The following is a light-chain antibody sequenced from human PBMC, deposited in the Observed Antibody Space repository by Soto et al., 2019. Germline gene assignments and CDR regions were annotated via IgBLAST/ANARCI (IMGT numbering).Light chain of an antibody. Sequence: EIVLTQSPGTLSLSPGERATLSCRASQSVSSSFLAWYQQKPGQAPSLLIYGASSRATGIPDRFSGSGSGTDFTLTISRLEPEGFAVYYCQHYGSSPYTFGQRTKLEIK. CDR2: GAS. J-gene: IGKJ2*01. V-gene: IGKV3-20*01. CDR3: QHYGSSPYT. CDR1: QSVSSSF.